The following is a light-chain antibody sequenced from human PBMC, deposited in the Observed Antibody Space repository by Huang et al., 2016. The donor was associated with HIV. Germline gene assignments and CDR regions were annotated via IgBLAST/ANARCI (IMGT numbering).Light chain of an antibody. V-gene: IGKV1-9*01. CDR2: ATS. J-gene: IGKJ4*01. CDR1: QDITNY. CDR3: QQLSAYPLT. Sequence: IQLTQSPSSLSVSVGDRVTITCRASQDITNYLAWYQQKPVKSPKLLIFATSTLQSGVPSRFSGSGSGADFTLSIASLQPEDSATYYCQQLSAYPLTFGGGTKVEI.